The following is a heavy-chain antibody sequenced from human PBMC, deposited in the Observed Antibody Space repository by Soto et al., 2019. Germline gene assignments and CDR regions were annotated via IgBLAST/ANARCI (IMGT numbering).Heavy chain of an antibody. V-gene: IGHV1-69*06. D-gene: IGHD2-2*01. CDR1: GGTFSSYA. CDR3: ARDVVVVPAADPSLNWFDP. Sequence: ASVKVSCKASGGTFSSYAISWVRQAPGQGLEWMGGIIPIFGTANYAQKFQGRVTITADKSTSTAYTELSSLRSEDTAVYYCARDVVVVPAADPSLNWFDPWGQGTLVTSPQ. CDR2: IIPIFGTA. J-gene: IGHJ5*02.